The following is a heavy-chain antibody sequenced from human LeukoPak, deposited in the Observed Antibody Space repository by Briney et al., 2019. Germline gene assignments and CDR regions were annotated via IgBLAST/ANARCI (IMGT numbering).Heavy chain of an antibody. Sequence: ASVKVSCKASGYTFTSYDINWVRQATGQGLEWMGWMNPNSGNTGCAQKFQGRVTITRNTSISTAYMELSSLRSEDTAVYYCARGSCISTSCCTNYYYYYMDVWGKGTTVTVSS. J-gene: IGHJ6*03. D-gene: IGHD2-2*02. CDR1: GYTFTSYD. CDR3: ARGSCISTSCCTNYYYYYMDV. CDR2: MNPNSGNT. V-gene: IGHV1-8*03.